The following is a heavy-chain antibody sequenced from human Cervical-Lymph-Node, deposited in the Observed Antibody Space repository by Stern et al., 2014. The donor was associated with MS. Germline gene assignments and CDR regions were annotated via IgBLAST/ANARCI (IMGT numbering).Heavy chain of an antibody. CDR1: GFTFSSYA. V-gene: IGHV3-23*04. Sequence: EVQLVESGGGLVQPGGSLRLSCAATGFTFSSYAMNWVPQAPGKGLEWVSVISDNADTTYYADSVKGRFTISRDNSKNTLYLQMISLRAEDTAVYYCAKDQQPVVVMSPFQHWGQGTLVTVSS. CDR3: AKDQQPVVVMSPFQH. D-gene: IGHD3-22*01. J-gene: IGHJ1*01. CDR2: ISDNADTT.